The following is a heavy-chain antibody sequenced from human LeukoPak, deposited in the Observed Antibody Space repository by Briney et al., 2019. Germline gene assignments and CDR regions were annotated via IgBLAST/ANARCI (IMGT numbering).Heavy chain of an antibody. CDR2: ISISTTNI. J-gene: IGHJ4*02. V-gene: IGHV3-48*01. CDR3: ARDHDWAFDY. D-gene: IGHD3-9*01. CDR1: GFTCSSYS. Sequence: GGSLRLXCAASGFTCSSYSMNWVRQAPGQGLEWVSYISISTTNIYYADSVKGRFTVSRDNAKNSLYLQMNNLRADDTAVYYCARDHDWAFDYWGQGTLVTVSS.